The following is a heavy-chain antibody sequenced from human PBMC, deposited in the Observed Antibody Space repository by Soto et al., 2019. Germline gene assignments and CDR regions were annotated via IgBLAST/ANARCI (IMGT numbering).Heavy chain of an antibody. CDR2: IKRNSDGGRT. CDR1: GFTFYNSW. V-gene: IGHV3-15*07. D-gene: IGHD2-15*01. Sequence: EVQLVESGGGLVKPGGSLRLSCAASGFTFYNSWMNWVRQAPGKGLEWVGRIKRNSDGGRTYYAAPVKGRFTISRDDSENMLSLQMNSLKTEDTAVYYCTTGSVEGVWGQGTTVSVSS. CDR3: TTGSVEGV. J-gene: IGHJ6*02.